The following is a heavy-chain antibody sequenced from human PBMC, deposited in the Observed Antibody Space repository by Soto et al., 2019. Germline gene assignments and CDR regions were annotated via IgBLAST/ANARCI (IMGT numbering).Heavy chain of an antibody. CDR3: VPRPAYDISTGYYPFDY. J-gene: IGHJ4*02. CDR2: IYWDDGK. Sequence: SGPTLVNPTQTLTLTCTFSGFSLSTSGVGVAWIRQPPGKALEWLALIYWDDGKRYSPSLKTRLNITKDTSKKQVVLTLTTVDPVDTATYYCVPRPAYDISTGYYPFDYWGQGSLVTVSS. D-gene: IGHD3-9*01. V-gene: IGHV2-5*02. CDR1: GFSLSTSGVG.